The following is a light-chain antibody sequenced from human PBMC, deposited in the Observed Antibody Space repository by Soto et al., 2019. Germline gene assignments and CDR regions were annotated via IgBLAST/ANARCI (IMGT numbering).Light chain of an antibody. CDR3: QQRSNWPRRT. CDR1: QSVSSY. J-gene: IGKJ5*01. Sequence: EIVLTQSPATLSLSPGERATLSCRASQSVSSYLAWYQQKPGQAPRLLIYDASNRATGIPARFSGSASGTDFTLTISSLEPEDFAVYYCQQRSNWPRRTFGQGTRLEIK. CDR2: DAS. V-gene: IGKV3-11*01.